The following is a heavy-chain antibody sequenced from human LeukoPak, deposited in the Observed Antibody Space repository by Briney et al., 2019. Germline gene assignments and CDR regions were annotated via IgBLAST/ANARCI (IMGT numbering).Heavy chain of an antibody. CDR1: GFTFTNYW. J-gene: IGHJ4*02. CDR3: ARRSSGSPPYYFGY. D-gene: IGHD1-26*01. V-gene: IGHV3-74*01. CDR2: LPPDELDI. Sequence: GGSLRLSCAASGFTFTNYWMHWVRQAPGMGLVWVSRLPPDELDIIYADSVKGRFTISRDNAKNTLYLQMNSLRAEDTAVYYCARRSSGSPPYYFGYWGQGTLVTVSS.